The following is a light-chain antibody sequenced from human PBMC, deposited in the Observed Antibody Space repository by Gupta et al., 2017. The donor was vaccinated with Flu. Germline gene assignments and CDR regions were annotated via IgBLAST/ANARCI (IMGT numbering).Light chain of an antibody. CDR2: EVS. Sequence: QSALTQPASVSGSPGQSITISCTGTSSDVGGYNYVSWYQQHPGKAPNLMIYEVSKRPSGVANRFSGSKSGNTASLTISGRQAEDEADYYGSSYTSSSTQVFGGGTKLTVL. V-gene: IGLV2-14*01. J-gene: IGLJ2*01. CDR1: SSDVGGYNY. CDR3: SSYTSSSTQV.